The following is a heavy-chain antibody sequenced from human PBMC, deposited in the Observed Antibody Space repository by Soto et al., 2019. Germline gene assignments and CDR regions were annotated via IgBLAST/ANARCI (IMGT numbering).Heavy chain of an antibody. CDR1: GYTFTSYA. CDR2: INAGNGNT. D-gene: IGHD6-13*01. J-gene: IGHJ5*02. CDR3: ARDSRNRGVANWFDP. V-gene: IGHV1-3*01. Sequence: ASVKVSCKASGYTFTSYAMHWVRQAPGQRLEWMGWINAGNGNTKYSQKFQGRVTITRDRSASTAYMELSRLRSEDTAVYYCARDSRNRGVANWFDPWGQGTLVTVSS.